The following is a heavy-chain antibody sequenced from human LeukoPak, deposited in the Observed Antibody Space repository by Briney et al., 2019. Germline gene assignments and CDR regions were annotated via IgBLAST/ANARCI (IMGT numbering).Heavy chain of an antibody. CDR1: GVSISSYY. CDR2: IYTSGSS. Sequence: SETLSLTCTVSGVSISSYYLSWIRQAAGKGLEWIGRIYTSGSSNYNPSLKSRLTISVDTSKNQFRLPLISVPAADTAAYYCAESPDSRGWYGVDYWGQGTLVTVSS. J-gene: IGHJ4*02. D-gene: IGHD6-19*01. V-gene: IGHV4-4*07. CDR3: AESPDSRGWYGVDY.